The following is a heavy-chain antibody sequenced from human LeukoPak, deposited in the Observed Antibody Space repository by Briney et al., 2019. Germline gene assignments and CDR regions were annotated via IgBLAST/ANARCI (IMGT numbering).Heavy chain of an antibody. CDR1: GGTFSSYA. CDR3: ARGDCSSTSCPGDYMDV. D-gene: IGHD2-2*01. J-gene: IGHJ6*03. Sequence: ASVKVSCKASGGTFSSYAISWVRQAPGQGLEWMGGIIPIFGTANYAQKFQGRVTITADESTSTAYMELSSLRSEDTAVYYCARGDCSSTSCPGDYMDVWGKGTTVTVSS. CDR2: IIPIFGTA. V-gene: IGHV1-69*13.